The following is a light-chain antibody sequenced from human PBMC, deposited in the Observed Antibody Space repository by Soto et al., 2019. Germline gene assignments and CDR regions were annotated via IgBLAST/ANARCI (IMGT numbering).Light chain of an antibody. Sequence: DIQMTQSPSTLSASVGDRVTITCRASKSINNWLAWYQLKPGKAPKLLIYGASSLESGVPSRFSGSGSGTEFTLTISSLQPDDFAPYYCQHYNGYFGQGTKLELK. J-gene: IGKJ2*01. CDR3: QHYNGY. CDR1: KSINNW. CDR2: GAS. V-gene: IGKV1-5*03.